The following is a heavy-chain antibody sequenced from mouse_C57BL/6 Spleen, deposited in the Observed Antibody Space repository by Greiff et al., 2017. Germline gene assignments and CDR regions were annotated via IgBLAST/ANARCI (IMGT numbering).Heavy chain of an antibody. CDR2: IDPSDSYT. J-gene: IGHJ2*01. D-gene: IGHD2-3*01. V-gene: IGHV1-69*01. CDR1: GYTFTSYW. Sequence: QVQLKQPGAELVMPGASVKLSCKASGYTFTSYWMHWVKQRPGQGLEWIGEIDPSDSYTNYNQKFKGKSTLTVDKSSSTAYMQLSSLTSEDSAVYYCARWLYERYFDYWGQGTTLTVSS. CDR3: ARWLYERYFDY.